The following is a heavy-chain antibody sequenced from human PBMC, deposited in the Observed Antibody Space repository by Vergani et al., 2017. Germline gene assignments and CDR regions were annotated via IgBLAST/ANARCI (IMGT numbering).Heavy chain of an antibody. CDR2: MHHNGRS. CDR3: VRGDIVMKVADN. Sequence: QVQLQQWGPGLLKPSETLSLTCDVFGESFTGFFWGWIRQPPGKGLEWIGQMHHNGRSDYNPSLKSRVTITVDTSKKQVSLKMNSLTAADTALYYCVRGDIVMKVADNWGQGTLVTVSS. V-gene: IGHV4-34*02. D-gene: IGHD5-12*01. CDR1: GESFTGFF. J-gene: IGHJ4*02.